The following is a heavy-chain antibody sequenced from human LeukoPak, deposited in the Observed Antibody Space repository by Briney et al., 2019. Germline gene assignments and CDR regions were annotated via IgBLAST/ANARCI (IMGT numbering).Heavy chain of an antibody. Sequence: WGSLRLSCAASGFTFSSYGMHWVRQAPGKGLEWVAVLWHDGSNEYYADSVKGRFTISSDNSMNTLYLQMNSLRAEDTAVYYCARGNGNSYGYLDSWGQGILVTV. CDR3: ARGNGNSYGYLDS. V-gene: IGHV3-33*01. J-gene: IGHJ4*02. CDR2: LWHDGSNE. CDR1: GFTFSSYG. D-gene: IGHD5-18*01.